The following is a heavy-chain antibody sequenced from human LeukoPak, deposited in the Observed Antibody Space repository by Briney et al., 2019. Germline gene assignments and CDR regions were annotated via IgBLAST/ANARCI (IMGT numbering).Heavy chain of an antibody. D-gene: IGHD1-26*01. CDR1: GFTFSSYW. CDR2: IASDGSST. Sequence: SGGSLRLSCAASGFTFSSYWMNWVRQAPGKGLVWVSRIASDGSSTTYADSVKGRFSISRDNAKITLYLQMNSLRVEDTAVYYCAKGDSGNYYGSSQFNYWGQGTLVTVSS. V-gene: IGHV3-74*01. CDR3: AKGDSGNYYGSSQFNY. J-gene: IGHJ4*02.